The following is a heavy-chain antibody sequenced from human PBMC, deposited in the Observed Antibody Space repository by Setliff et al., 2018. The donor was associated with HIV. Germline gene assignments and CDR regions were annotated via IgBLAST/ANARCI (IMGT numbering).Heavy chain of an antibody. CDR3: ARQARTFSYDLLTGYYRFFDA. Sequence: KASETLSLTCTVFGDSITSPDYYWAWIRQPPGKPLEWIGNVYYTGTTDYNPSLKSRATISIETSKIQFSLKLTSMTASDTAIYYCARQARTFSYDLLTGYYRFFDAWGQGMLVTVSS. CDR2: VYYTGTT. D-gene: IGHD3-9*01. V-gene: IGHV4-39*01. CDR1: GDSITSPDYY. J-gene: IGHJ4*02.